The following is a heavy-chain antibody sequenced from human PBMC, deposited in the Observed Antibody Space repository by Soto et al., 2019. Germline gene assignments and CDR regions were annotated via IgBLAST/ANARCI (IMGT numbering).Heavy chain of an antibody. CDR3: ARDGRIVLVPAAHYYYYYGTDV. CDR1: GFAFRSYW. J-gene: IGHJ6*02. Sequence: GGSLRLSCAASGFAFRSYWMSWVRQAPWKGLEWVANIKQDGSEKYYVDSVKGRFTISRDNAKNSLYLQMNSLRAEDTAVYYCARDGRIVLVPAAHYYYYYGTDVWGQGT. CDR2: IKQDGSEK. D-gene: IGHD2-2*01. V-gene: IGHV3-7*01.